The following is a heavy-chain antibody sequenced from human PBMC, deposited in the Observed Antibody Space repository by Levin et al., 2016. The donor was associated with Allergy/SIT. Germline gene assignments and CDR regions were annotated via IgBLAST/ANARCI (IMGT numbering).Heavy chain of an antibody. CDR1: GYTFTAYY. V-gene: IGHV1-2*02. CDR2: INLNSGGT. J-gene: IGHJ4*02. Sequence: ASVKVSCKASGYTFTAYYMHWVRQAPGQGLEWMGWINLNSGGTNYAQKFQGRVTMTRDTSISTAYMELSRLTSDDTAVYYCAANYYDSSGYLPFDDYWGQGTLVTVSS. CDR3: AANYYDSSGYLPFDDY. D-gene: IGHD3-22*01.